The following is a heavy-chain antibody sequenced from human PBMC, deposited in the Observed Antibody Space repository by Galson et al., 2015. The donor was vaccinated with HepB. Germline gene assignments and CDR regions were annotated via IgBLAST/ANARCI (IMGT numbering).Heavy chain of an antibody. V-gene: IGHV3-33*01. CDR2: IWYDGSNK. Sequence: CLRLSCAASGFTFSSYGMHWVRQAPGKGLEWVAVIWYDGSNKYYADAVKGRFTISRDNSKNTLYLQMNSLRAEDTAVYYCARDGGSSSYFYHSYMDVWGKGTTVTVSS. D-gene: IGHD6-6*01. J-gene: IGHJ6*03. CDR3: ARDGGSSSYFYHSYMDV. CDR1: GFTFSSYG.